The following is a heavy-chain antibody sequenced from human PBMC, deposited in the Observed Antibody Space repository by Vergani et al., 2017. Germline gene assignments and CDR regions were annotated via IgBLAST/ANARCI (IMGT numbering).Heavy chain of an antibody. Sequence: QVQLVESGGGVVQPGRSLRLSCAASGFTFSSYGMHWVRQAPGKGLEWVAVISYDGSNKYYADSVKGRFTISRDNSKNTLYLQMNSLRAEDTAVYYCWFVLEVDAFDIWGQGTMVTVSS. CDR2: ISYDGSNK. CDR3: WFVLEVDAFDI. J-gene: IGHJ3*02. V-gene: IGHV3-30*03. D-gene: IGHD2-8*02. CDR1: GFTFSSYG.